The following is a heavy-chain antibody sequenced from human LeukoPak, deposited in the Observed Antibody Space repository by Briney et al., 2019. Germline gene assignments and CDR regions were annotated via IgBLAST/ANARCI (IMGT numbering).Heavy chain of an antibody. J-gene: IGHJ4*02. Sequence: SETLSLTCTVSGGSISSGSYYWSWIRQPAGKGLEWIGRIYTSGSTNYNPSLKSRVTISVDTSKNQFSLKLSSVTAADTAVYYCARSGAGRWFGELLHYFDYWGQGTLVTDSS. CDR3: ARSGAGRWFGELLHYFDY. V-gene: IGHV4-61*02. D-gene: IGHD3-10*01. CDR1: GGSISSGSYY. CDR2: IYTSGST.